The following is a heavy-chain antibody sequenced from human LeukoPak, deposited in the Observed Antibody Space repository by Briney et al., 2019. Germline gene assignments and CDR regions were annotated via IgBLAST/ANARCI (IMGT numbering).Heavy chain of an antibody. D-gene: IGHD4-23*01. CDR1: GFTFNTYG. J-gene: IGHJ4*02. Sequence: GGSLRLSCAASGFTFNTYGMHWVRQAPRKGLEWMTFIQAGGDEYYYAESVKGRFTVSRDNSKNTLYLQMNSLRPEDTAVYYCARDTPGYGGDDFDYWGQGALVTVSS. V-gene: IGHV3-30*02. CDR3: ARDTPGYGGDDFDY. CDR2: IQAGGDEY.